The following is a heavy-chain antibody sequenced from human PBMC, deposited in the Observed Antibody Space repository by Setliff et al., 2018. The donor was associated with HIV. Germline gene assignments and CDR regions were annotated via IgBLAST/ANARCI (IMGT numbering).Heavy chain of an antibody. Sequence: PSETLSLTCTVSGGSISSSSYYWGWIRQPPGKGLEWIGSFYYSGSTYYNPSLKSRVTISVDTSKNQFSLKLSSVTAADTAVYYCATDSSGYYSFDYWGQGTLVTVSS. CDR1: GGSISSSSYY. V-gene: IGHV4-39*02. D-gene: IGHD3-22*01. CDR2: FYYSGST. CDR3: ATDSSGYYSFDY. J-gene: IGHJ4*02.